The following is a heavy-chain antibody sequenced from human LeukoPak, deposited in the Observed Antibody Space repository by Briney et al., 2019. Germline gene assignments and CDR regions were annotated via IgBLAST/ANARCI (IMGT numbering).Heavy chain of an antibody. CDR3: ARDESGGNSLDY. J-gene: IGHJ4*02. CDR1: GGSISSYY. Sequence: SETLSLTCTVSGGSISSYYWSWIRQPPGKGLEWIGYIYYSGSTNYNPSPKSRVTISVDTSKNQFSLKLSSVTAADTAVYYCARDESGGNSLDYWGQGTLVTVSS. V-gene: IGHV4-59*01. D-gene: IGHD4-23*01. CDR2: IYYSGST.